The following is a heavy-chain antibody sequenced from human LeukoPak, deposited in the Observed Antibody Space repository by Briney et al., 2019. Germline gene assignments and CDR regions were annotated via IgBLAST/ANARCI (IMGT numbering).Heavy chain of an antibody. J-gene: IGHJ6*02. V-gene: IGHV1-69*13. CDR2: IIPIFGTA. CDR3: ARLEAGVVPAAKTADYYGMDV. CDR1: GGTFSSYA. Sequence: ASVKVSCKASGGTFSSYAISWVRQAPGQGLGWMGGIIPIFGTANYAQKFQGRVTITADESTSTAYMELSSLRSEDTAVYYCARLEAGVVPAAKTADYYGMDVWGQGTTVTASS. D-gene: IGHD2-2*01.